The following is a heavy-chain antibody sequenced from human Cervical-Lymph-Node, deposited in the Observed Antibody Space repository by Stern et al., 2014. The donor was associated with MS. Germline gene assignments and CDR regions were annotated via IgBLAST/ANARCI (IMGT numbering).Heavy chain of an antibody. J-gene: IGHJ4*02. V-gene: IGHV1-46*01. CDR3: VCWSDYTDY. Sequence: QVQLVQSGAEVKKPGASVKLSCKASGYTFTNCYMHWVRQAPGQGLERMGIMNPSGHSTTSAQNFQGRVTVTRDPSTSTVYMELSSLRSEDTALYYCVCWSDYTDYWGQGTLVTVSS. D-gene: IGHD3-3*01. CDR2: MNPSGHST. CDR1: GYTFTNCY.